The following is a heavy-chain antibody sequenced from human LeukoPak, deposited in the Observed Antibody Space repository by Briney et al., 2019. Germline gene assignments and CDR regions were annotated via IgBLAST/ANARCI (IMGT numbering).Heavy chain of an antibody. CDR1: GGTFSSYA. Sequence: SVKVSCKASGGTFSSYAISWVRQAPGQGLEWMGGIIPIFGTANYAQKFQGRVTITADKSTSTAYMELSSLRSEDTAVYYCARDGGAYSGFDSWGQGTLVTVSS. J-gene: IGHJ5*01. CDR2: IIPIFGTA. V-gene: IGHV1-69*06. D-gene: IGHD5-12*01. CDR3: ARDGGAYSGFDS.